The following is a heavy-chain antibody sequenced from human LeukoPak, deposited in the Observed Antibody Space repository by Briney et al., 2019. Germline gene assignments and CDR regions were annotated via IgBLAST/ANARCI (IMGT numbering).Heavy chain of an antibody. V-gene: IGHV1-24*01. D-gene: IGHD3-3*01. J-gene: IGHJ1*01. CDR1: GYTLTELS. CDR2: FDPEDGET. Sequence: ASVKVSCKVSGYTLTELSMHWVRQVPGKGLEWMGGFDPEDGETIYAQKFQGRVTMTEDTSTDTAYMELSSLRSEDTAVYYCAVSITILGVVIKRVEYFQHWGQGTLVTVSS. CDR3: AVSITILGVVIKRVEYFQH.